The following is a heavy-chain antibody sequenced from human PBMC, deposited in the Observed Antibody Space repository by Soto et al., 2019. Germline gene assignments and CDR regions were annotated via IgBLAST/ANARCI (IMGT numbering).Heavy chain of an antibody. D-gene: IGHD3-22*01. CDR3: VKDRSSYDSNT. J-gene: IGHJ4*02. V-gene: IGHV3-48*02. CDR1: GFTFGAYV. CDR2: ISYSSATK. Sequence: PGGSLRLSCAASGFTFGAYVMHWVRQAPGKGLEWISYISYSSATKNYADSVKGRFTISRDNAKNSVYLQMNSLRDEDTAVYYCVKDRSSYDSNTWGQGALVTVSS.